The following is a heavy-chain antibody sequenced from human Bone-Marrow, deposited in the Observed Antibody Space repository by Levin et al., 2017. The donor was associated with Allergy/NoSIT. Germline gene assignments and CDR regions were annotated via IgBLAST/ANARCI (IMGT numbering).Heavy chain of an antibody. CDR2: IYYSGST. CDR3: ARGGVSGSYLVFDY. J-gene: IGHJ4*02. Sequence: PGGSLRLSCTVSGGSISSYYWSWIRQPPGKGLEWIGYIYYSGSTNYNPSLKSRVTISVDTSKNQFSLKLSSVTAADTAVYYCARGGVSGSYLVFDYWGQGTLVTVSS. V-gene: IGHV4-59*01. CDR1: GGSISSYY. D-gene: IGHD1-26*01.